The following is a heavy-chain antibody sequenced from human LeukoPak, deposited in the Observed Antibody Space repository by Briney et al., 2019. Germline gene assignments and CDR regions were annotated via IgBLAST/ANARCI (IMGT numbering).Heavy chain of an antibody. CDR2: IIPIFGTA. V-gene: IGHV1-69*06. CDR1: GGTFSSYA. D-gene: IGHD3-10*01. Sequence: GASVKVSCKASGGTFSSYAISWVRQAPGQGLEWMGGIIPIFGTANYAQKFQGRVTIIADKSTSTAYMELSSLRSEDTAVYYCARGLKVRGVTLYYYYYMDVWGKGTTVTVSS. CDR3: ARGLKVRGVTLYYYYYMDV. J-gene: IGHJ6*03.